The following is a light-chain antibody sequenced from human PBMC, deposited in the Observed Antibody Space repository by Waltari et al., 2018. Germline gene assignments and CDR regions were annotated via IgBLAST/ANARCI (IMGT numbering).Light chain of an antibody. V-gene: IGLV3-21*02. J-gene: IGLJ1*01. CDR1: SIRSHS. CDR2: DDA. Sequence: SDVLTQAPSVSVAPGQTATITCRGDSIRSHSVHWYQQRPGQAPVVVVYDDAYRASGVPERLVGSGSGNAATLTVSRVQRGDGADYYWQVWDSSRDHPVFGSGTRVTV. CDR3: QVWDSSRDHPV.